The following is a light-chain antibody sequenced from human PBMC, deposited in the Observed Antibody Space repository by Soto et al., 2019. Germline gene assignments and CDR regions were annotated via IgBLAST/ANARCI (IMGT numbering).Light chain of an antibody. CDR3: QKYNSPPPWT. Sequence: DIQMTQSPSSLSASVGDRVTITCRASQGSSNFLAWYQQKPGKVPKLLIYGASTLQSGVPSRFSGRGSGTDFTLTISSLQPEDVATYYCQKYNSPPPWTFGQGTKVEIK. CDR2: GAS. CDR1: QGSSNF. V-gene: IGKV1-27*01. J-gene: IGKJ1*01.